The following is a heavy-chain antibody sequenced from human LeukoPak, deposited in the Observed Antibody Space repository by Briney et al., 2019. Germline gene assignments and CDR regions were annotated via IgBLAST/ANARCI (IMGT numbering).Heavy chain of an antibody. J-gene: IGHJ4*02. CDR1: GYIFTVYY. CDR3: AKDPSGSGSFDY. CDR2: FYPNSGGT. D-gene: IGHD3-10*01. Sequence: ASVTVSCKSSGYIFTVYYMHWVRQAPGQGLEWMGYFYPNSGGTNYAHRFQGRVTMTWDTSISTAYMELTSLRSDDTAVYYCAKDPSGSGSFDYWGQGALVTVSS. V-gene: IGHV1-2*02.